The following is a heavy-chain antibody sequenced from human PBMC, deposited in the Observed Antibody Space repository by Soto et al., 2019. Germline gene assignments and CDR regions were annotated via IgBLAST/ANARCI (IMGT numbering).Heavy chain of an antibody. V-gene: IGHV1-2*04. CDR2: INPNSGGT. J-gene: IGHJ4*02. Sequence: ASVKVSCKASGYTFTGYYMHWVRQAPGQGLEWMGWINPNSGGTNYAQKFQGWVTMTRDTSISTAYMELSRLRSDDTAVYYCARGQDTAMVYFDYWGQGTLVTVSS. CDR3: ARGQDTAMVYFDY. D-gene: IGHD5-18*01. CDR1: GYTFTGYY.